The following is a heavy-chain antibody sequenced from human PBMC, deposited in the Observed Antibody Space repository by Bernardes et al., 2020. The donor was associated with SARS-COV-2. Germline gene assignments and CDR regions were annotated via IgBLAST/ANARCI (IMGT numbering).Heavy chain of an antibody. D-gene: IGHD1-26*01. CDR3: ARIPVGATTILPGHYYYYYGMDV. V-gene: IGHV2-70*01. Sequence: SGPTLVKPTQTLTLTCTFSGFSLSTSGMCVSWIRQPPGKALEWLALIDWDDDKYYSTSLKTRLTISKDTSKNQVVLTMTNMDPVDTATYYCARIPVGATTILPGHYYYYYGMDVWGQGTTVTVSS. CDR1: GFSLSTSGMC. CDR2: IDWDDDK. J-gene: IGHJ6*02.